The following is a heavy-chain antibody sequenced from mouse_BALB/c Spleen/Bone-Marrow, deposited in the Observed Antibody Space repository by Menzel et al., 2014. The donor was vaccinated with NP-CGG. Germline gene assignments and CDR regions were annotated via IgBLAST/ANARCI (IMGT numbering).Heavy chain of an antibody. CDR2: INNNGGST. J-gene: IGHJ1*01. CDR3: ARVYGWYFDV. Sequence: EVQRVESGGGLVQPGGSLKLSCAASGFTFSSYGMSWVRRTPDKRLELVATINNNGGSTYYPDSVKGQFTISKDNAKNPLYLQMSSLKSEDTAMYYCARVYGWYFDVWGAGTTVTVSS. V-gene: IGHV5-6-3*01. D-gene: IGHD1-1*01. CDR1: GFTFSSYG.